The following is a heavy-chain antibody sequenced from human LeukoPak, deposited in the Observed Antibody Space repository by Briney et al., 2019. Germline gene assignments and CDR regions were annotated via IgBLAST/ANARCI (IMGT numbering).Heavy chain of an antibody. CDR2: IKRDGSEK. CDR3: ARVYTGNRWHFDY. Sequence: GGSLRLSCAASGFTFSTYWMSWVRQAPGKGLECVANIKRDGSEKYYVDSAKGRFTIFKDDAKSSLYLQMNSLRAEDTAVYFCARVYTGNRWHFDYWGQGTLVTVSS. D-gene: IGHD2-2*02. V-gene: IGHV3-7*03. CDR1: GFTFSTYW. J-gene: IGHJ4*02.